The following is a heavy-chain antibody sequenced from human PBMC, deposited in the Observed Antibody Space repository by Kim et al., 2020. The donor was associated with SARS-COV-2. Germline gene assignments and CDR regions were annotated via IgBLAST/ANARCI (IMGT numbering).Heavy chain of an antibody. J-gene: IGHJ6*02. D-gene: IGHD2-21*01. CDR3: ARDLVSVALDV. Sequence: TYYADSVKGCFTISSDDSKNTRYLQMASLRAEDTAVYYCARDLVSVALDVWGQGTPVTVSS. V-gene: IGHV3-53*01. CDR2: T.